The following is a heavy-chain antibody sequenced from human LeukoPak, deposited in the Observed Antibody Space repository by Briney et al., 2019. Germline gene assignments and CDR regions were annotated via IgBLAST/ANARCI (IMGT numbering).Heavy chain of an antibody. J-gene: IGHJ4*02. D-gene: IGHD3-9*01. CDR3: GKTDIYFNPIDY. Sequence: SETLSLTCTVSGGSIRSSYWSWIRQPPGKGLEWIGYMYYSGSTKYNPSLKSRVTMSVDTSQNQFSLKLTSVTAADTAIYYCGKTDIYFNPIDYWGPGSLVTVSS. V-gene: IGHV4-59*12. CDR1: GGSIRSSY. CDR2: MYYSGST.